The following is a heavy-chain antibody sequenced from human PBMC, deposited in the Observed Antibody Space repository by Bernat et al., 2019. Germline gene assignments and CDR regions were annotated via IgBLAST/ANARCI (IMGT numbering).Heavy chain of an antibody. Sequence: QLQLQESGPGLVKPSETLSLTCTVSGGSISGSSYNWGWIRQPPGKGLEFIGSIYYSGATYYNPSLKSRVTISVDTSKNQFSLRLSSGTAADTAVYYCARHSHYYYQMDVWGKGTTVTVSS. J-gene: IGHJ6*03. V-gene: IGHV4-39*01. CDR1: GGSISGSSYN. CDR2: IYYSGAT. CDR3: ARHSHYYYQMDV.